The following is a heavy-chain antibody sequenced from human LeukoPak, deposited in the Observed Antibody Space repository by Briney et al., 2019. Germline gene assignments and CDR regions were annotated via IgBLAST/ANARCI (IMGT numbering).Heavy chain of an antibody. J-gene: IGHJ4*02. V-gene: IGHV3-23*01. CDR1: GFTFSTYA. CDR2: IKGGGGDP. Sequence: PGGSLRLSCAASGFTFSTYAMGWVRQAPGEGLEWVSSIKGGGGDPFYADSVRGRFTISRDKSKSTLYLQLNSLRPEDTAVYFCAQGGHDFNPFYYWGQGTLVIVSS. D-gene: IGHD2-21*02. CDR3: AQGGHDFNPFYY.